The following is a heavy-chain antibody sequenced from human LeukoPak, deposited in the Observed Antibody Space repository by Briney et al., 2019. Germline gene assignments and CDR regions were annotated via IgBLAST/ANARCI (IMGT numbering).Heavy chain of an antibody. Sequence: SETLSLTCTVSGGSISSYYWSWIRQPPGKGLEWIGYIYYSGSINYNPSLKSRVTISVDTSKNQFSLKLSSVTAADTAVYYCASPMAWAHNRRDSDYWGLGTLVTVSS. V-gene: IGHV4-59*08. CDR2: IYYSGSI. CDR3: ASPMAWAHNRRDSDY. CDR1: GGSISSYY. D-gene: IGHD5-24*01. J-gene: IGHJ4*02.